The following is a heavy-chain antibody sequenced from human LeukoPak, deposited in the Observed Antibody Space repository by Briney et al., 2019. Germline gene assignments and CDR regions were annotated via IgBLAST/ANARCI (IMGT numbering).Heavy chain of an antibody. CDR3: ARDQEYEQLGWFDP. J-gene: IGHJ5*02. CDR2: IYYSGST. CDR1: GGSISSSSYY. D-gene: IGHD6-6*01. V-gene: IGHV4-61*01. Sequence: KPSETLSLTCTVSGGSISSSSYYWSWIRQPPGKGLEWIGYIYYSGSTNYNPSLKSRVTISVDTSKNQFSLKLSSVTAADTAVYYCARDQEYEQLGWFDPWGQGTLVTVSS.